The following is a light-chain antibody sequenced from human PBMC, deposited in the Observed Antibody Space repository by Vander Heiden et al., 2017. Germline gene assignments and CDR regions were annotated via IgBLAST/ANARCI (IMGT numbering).Light chain of an antibody. CDR2: DSS. V-gene: IGKV1-9*01. J-gene: IGKJ4*01. CDR1: PAISSD. CDR3: QQLKSYPLT. Sequence: IQFTQSPSSLSASVVDRVTFTCRPSPAISSDLAWYQQKPGKAPKLLIYDSSTLQSGVPSRFSGSGSGTDFTLTISSLQPEDFATYYCQQLKSYPLTFGGGTKVEI.